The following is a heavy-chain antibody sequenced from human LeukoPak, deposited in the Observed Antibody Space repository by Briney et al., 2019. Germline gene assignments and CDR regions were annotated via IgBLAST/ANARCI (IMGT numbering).Heavy chain of an antibody. J-gene: IGHJ4*02. V-gene: IGHV3-30*03. CDR3: ARDMGWELPLDY. Sequence: PGGSLRLSCAASGFTFSSNGMHWVRQAPGKGLEWVAVISYDGSNKYYADSVKGRFTISRDNSKNTLYLQMNSLRAEDTAVYYCARDMGWELPLDYWGQGTLVPVSS. CDR1: GFTFSSNG. CDR2: ISYDGSNK. D-gene: IGHD1-7*01.